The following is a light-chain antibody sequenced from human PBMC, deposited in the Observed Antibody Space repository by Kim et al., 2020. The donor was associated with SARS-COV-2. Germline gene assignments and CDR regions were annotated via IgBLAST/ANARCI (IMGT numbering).Light chain of an antibody. J-gene: IGLJ3*02. CDR2: GNN. Sequence: GQKVTISCSGSNSNIENNYVSWYQQVPGIAPRPLIYGNNKRPSGIPDRFSGAKSGTSATLGITGLQTGDEADYYCGAWDGSLNSWVFGGGTQLTVL. V-gene: IGLV1-51*01. CDR3: GAWDGSLNSWV. CDR1: NSNIENNY.